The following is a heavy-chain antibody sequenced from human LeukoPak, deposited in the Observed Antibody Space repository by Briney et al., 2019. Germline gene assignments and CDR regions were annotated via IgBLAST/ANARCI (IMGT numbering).Heavy chain of an antibody. CDR3: ARGVAAAGTSDAFDI. D-gene: IGHD6-13*01. Sequence: GGSLRLSCAASGFTVSSNYMSWVRQAPGKGLEWVSVIYSGGSTYYADSVKGRFTISRDNSKNTLYLQMNSLRAEDTAVYYCARGVAAAGTSDAFDIWGQGTMVTVSS. J-gene: IGHJ3*02. V-gene: IGHV3-53*01. CDR1: GFTVSSNY. CDR2: IYSGGST.